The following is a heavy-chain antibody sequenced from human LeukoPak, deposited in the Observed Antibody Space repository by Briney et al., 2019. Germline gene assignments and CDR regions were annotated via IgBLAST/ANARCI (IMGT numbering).Heavy chain of an antibody. V-gene: IGHV3-21*01. J-gene: IGHJ4*02. CDR3: AKDLHYYGPGSSPQY. CDR2: ISSSSKYI. D-gene: IGHD3-10*01. CDR1: GFTFSSYS. Sequence: GGSLRLSCAASGFTFSSYSMNWVRQAPGKGLEWVSSISSSSKYIYDADSVKGRFTVSRDNSKNTLSLQINSLRSEDTAVYYCAKDLHYYGPGSSPQYWGQGTLVTVSS.